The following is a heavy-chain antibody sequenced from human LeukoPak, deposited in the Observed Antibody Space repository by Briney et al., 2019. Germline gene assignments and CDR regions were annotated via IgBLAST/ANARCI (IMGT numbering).Heavy chain of an antibody. CDR2: ISSSSSYI. J-gene: IGHJ4*02. CDR3: ARDSGGYYDSSGYQSFGY. V-gene: IGHV3-21*01. CDR1: GFTFDDYA. D-gene: IGHD3-22*01. Sequence: EPGRSLRLSCAASGFTFDDYAMHWVRQAPGKGLEWVSSISSSSSYIYYADSVKGRFTISRDNAKNSLYLQMNSLRAEDTAVYYCARDSGGYYDSSGYQSFGYWGQGTLVTVSS.